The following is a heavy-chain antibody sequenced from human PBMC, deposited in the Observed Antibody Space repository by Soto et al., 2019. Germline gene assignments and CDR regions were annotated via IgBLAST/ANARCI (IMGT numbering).Heavy chain of an antibody. CDR2: IYYSGNA. Sequence: SETLSLTCSVSNGSVSSRSYSWDWIRQHPRKGLEWIGTIYYSGNANYNASLMSRVTISIDTSKNQVSLNMTSVTAADTAVYYCATRPPGGPYRGVFDYWSQGTLVT. V-gene: IGHV4-39*07. CDR3: ATRPPGGPYRGVFDY. D-gene: IGHD3-10*01. J-gene: IGHJ4*02. CDR1: NGSVSSRSYS.